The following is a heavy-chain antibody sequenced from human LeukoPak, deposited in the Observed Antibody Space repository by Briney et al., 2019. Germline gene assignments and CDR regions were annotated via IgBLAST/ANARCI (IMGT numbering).Heavy chain of an antibody. CDR2: INHSGST. Sequence: PSETLSLTCAVYGGSFSGYYWSWIRQPPGKGLEWIGEINHSGSTYYNPSLKSRVTISVDTSKNQFSLKLSSVTAADTAVYYCARRKGWAIFGVAPDVWGQGTTVTVSS. J-gene: IGHJ6*02. CDR1: GGSFSGYY. D-gene: IGHD3-3*01. V-gene: IGHV4-34*01. CDR3: ARRKGWAIFGVAPDV.